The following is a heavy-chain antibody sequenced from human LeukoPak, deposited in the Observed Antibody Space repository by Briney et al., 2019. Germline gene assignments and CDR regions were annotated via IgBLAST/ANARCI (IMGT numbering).Heavy chain of an antibody. CDR1: GGTFSSYA. J-gene: IGHJ4*02. CDR2: IIPIFGTA. V-gene: IGHV1-69*13. CDR3: ARLVDTAMAPYFDY. D-gene: IGHD5-18*01. Sequence: RDSVTVSCKASGGTFSSYAISWVRQAPGQGLEWMGGIIPIFGTANYAQKFQGRVTITADESTSTAYMELSSLRSEDTAVYYCARLVDTAMAPYFDYWGQGTLVTVSS.